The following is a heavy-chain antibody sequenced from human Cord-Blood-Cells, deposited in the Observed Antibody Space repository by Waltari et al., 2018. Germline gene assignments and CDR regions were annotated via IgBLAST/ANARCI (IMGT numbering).Heavy chain of an antibody. D-gene: IGHD2-2*01. CDR2: IYWNDDK. CDR1: GFSLSTSGVG. Sequence: QITLKESGPTLVKPTQTLTLTCTFSGFSLSTSGVGVGWIRQPPGKALEWLVLIYWNDDKRYSPSLRSRLTITKDTSKNQVVLTMTNMDPVETATYYCAHSHRTDIVVVPALDYWGQGTLVTVSS. CDR3: AHSHRTDIVVVPALDY. V-gene: IGHV2-5*01. J-gene: IGHJ4*02.